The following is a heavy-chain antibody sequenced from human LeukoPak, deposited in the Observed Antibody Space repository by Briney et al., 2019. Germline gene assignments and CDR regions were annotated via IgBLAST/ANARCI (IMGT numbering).Heavy chain of an antibody. CDR1: GFTVSSNY. V-gene: IGHV3-53*01. D-gene: IGHD3-22*01. J-gene: IGHJ1*01. CDR3: ARAPREDYFDSSGYYKEEYFQH. CDR2: IYSGGST. Sequence: GGSLRLSCAASGFTVSSNYMTWVRQAPGKGLEWVSVIYSGGSTYYADSVRGRFTISRDNSKNTLYLQMNSLRAEDTAVYYCARAPREDYFDSSGYYKEEYFQHWGQGTLVTVSS.